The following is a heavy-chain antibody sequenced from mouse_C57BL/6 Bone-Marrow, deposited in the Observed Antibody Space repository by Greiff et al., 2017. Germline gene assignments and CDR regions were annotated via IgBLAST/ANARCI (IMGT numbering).Heavy chain of an antibody. J-gene: IGHJ4*01. CDR3: AIYYYSREDMDY. V-gene: IGHV1-53*01. CDR1: GYTFTSYW. Sequence: QVQLQQPGTELVKPGASVKLSCKASGYTFTSYWMHWVKQRPGQGLEWIGNINPSNGGTNYNEKFKSKATLTVDKSSSPAYMQLSSLTSEDSAVDYCAIYYYSREDMDYWGQGTTVTVSS. D-gene: IGHD1-1*01. CDR2: INPSNGGT.